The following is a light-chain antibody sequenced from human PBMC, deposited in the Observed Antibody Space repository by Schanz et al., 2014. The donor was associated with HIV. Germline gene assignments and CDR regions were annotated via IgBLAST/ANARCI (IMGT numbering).Light chain of an antibody. Sequence: EIVMTQSPATLSVSPGERATLSCRASQSVSNKLAWYQQKPGQAPRLLIYGASTRATGIPARFSGSGSGTVFTLTISRLEPEDFAVYHCQQYGSSPWTFGPGTKVEVK. CDR1: QSVSNK. CDR3: QQYGSSPWT. V-gene: IGKV3-15*01. CDR2: GAS. J-gene: IGKJ1*01.